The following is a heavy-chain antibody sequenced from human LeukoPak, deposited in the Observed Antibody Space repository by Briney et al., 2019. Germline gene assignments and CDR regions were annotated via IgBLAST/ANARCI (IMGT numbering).Heavy chain of an antibody. CDR2: INPNSGGT. V-gene: IGHV1-2*02. Sequence: ASVKVSCKASGYTFTGYYMHWVRQAPGQGLEWMGWINPNSGGTNYAQKFQGRVTMTRDTSISTAYMELSRLRSDDTAVYYCARGCCSGGSCYNWFDPWGQGTTVTVSS. CDR3: ARGCCSGGSCYNWFDP. CDR1: GYTFTGYY. J-gene: IGHJ5*01. D-gene: IGHD2-15*01.